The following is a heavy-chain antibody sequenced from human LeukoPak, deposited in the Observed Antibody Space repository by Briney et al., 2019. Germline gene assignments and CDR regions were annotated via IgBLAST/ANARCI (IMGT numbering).Heavy chain of an antibody. V-gene: IGHV1-2*02. Sequence: ASVKVSCKASGYTFTGYYMHWVRQAPGQGLEWMGWINPNSGGTNYAQKFQGRVTMTRDTSISTAYMELSRLRSDDTAVYYCAREFYYDILTGHSYGMDVWGQGTTVTVSS. CDR1: GYTFTGYY. D-gene: IGHD3-9*01. J-gene: IGHJ6*02. CDR3: AREFYYDILTGHSYGMDV. CDR2: INPNSGGT.